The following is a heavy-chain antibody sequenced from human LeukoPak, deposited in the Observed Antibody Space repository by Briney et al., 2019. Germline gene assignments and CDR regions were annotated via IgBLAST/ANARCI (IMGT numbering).Heavy chain of an antibody. J-gene: IGHJ6*03. Sequence: SETLSLTCTVSGGSISSYYWSWIRQPPGKGLEWIGYIYYSGSTNYHPSLKSRVTISVDTSKNQFSLKLSSVTAADTAVYYCARASSSWSLYYYYYYMDVWGKGTTVTVSS. V-gene: IGHV4-59*01. CDR1: GGSISSYY. D-gene: IGHD6-13*01. CDR2: IYYSGST. CDR3: ARASSSWSLYYYYYYMDV.